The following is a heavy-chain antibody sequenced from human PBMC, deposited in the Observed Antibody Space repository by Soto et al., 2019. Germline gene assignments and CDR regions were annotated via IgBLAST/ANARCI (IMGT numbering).Heavy chain of an antibody. CDR2: IYYSGST. Sequence: SETLSLTCTVSGGSISSSSYYWGWIRQPPGKGQEWIGSIYYSGSTYYNPSLKSRVTISVDTSKNQFSLKLSSVTAADTAVYYCALGYGDYRYDYYYYYGMDVWGQGTTVTVSS. CDR3: ALGYGDYRYDYYYYYGMDV. CDR1: GGSISSSSYY. D-gene: IGHD4-17*01. V-gene: IGHV4-39*01. J-gene: IGHJ6*02.